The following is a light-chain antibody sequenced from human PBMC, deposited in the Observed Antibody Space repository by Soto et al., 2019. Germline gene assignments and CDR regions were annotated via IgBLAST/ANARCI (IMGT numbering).Light chain of an antibody. Sequence: DIQMTQSPSTLSASVGDTVTITCRASESIDNWLAWYQQKPGKAPKLLIFAASTLVRGVPSRFSGSGSGTEFTLTISSLQADDYATFYCQQYHTDWTFGQGTKVEIK. J-gene: IGKJ1*01. CDR1: ESIDNW. V-gene: IGKV1-5*01. CDR2: AAS. CDR3: QQYHTDWT.